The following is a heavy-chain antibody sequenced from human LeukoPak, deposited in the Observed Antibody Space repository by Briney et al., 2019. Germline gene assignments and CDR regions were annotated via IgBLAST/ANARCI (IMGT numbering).Heavy chain of an antibody. CDR1: GFTVSSNY. CDR2: IYSAGST. J-gene: IGHJ4*02. Sequence: PGGSLRLSCAASGFTVSSNYMSWVRQAPGKGLEWVSIIYSAGSTYYADSVRGRFTISRDSSKNTVSLQMNSLRVDDTAVYFCASGGTGARKYYADPFYYWGQGTLVTVSS. V-gene: IGHV3-53*01. CDR3: ASGGTGARKYYADPFYY. D-gene: IGHD3-3*01.